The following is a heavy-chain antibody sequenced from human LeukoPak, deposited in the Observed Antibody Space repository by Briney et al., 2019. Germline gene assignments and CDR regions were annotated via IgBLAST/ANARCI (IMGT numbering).Heavy chain of an antibody. CDR3: AREGIAAAGTRVNSQH. D-gene: IGHD6-13*01. Sequence: ASVKVSCKASGYTFTGYYMHWVRQAPGQGLEWMGWINPNSGGTNYAQKFQGWVTMTRDTSISTAYMELSRLRSDDTAVYYCAREGIAAAGTRVNSQHWGQGTLVTVSS. V-gene: IGHV1-2*04. CDR1: GYTFTGYY. J-gene: IGHJ1*01. CDR2: INPNSGGT.